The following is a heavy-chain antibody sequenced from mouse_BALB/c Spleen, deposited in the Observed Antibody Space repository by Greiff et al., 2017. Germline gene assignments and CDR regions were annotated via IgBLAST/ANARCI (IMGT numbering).Heavy chain of an antibody. CDR1: GYTFTSYW. J-gene: IGHJ3*01. CDR3: ARWDGYFAY. Sequence: QVQLQQPGAELVKPGASVKLSCKASGYTFTSYWMHWVKQRPGQGLEWIGEINPSNGRTNYNEKFKSKATLTVDKSSSTAYMQLSSLTSEDSAVYYCARWDGYFAYWGQGTLVTVSA. D-gene: IGHD2-3*01. V-gene: IGHV1S81*02. CDR2: INPSNGRT.